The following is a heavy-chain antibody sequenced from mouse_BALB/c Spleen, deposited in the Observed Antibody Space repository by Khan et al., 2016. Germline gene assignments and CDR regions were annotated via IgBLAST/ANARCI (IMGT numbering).Heavy chain of an antibody. J-gene: IGHJ4*01. CDR3: EGNCVGYYAMDY. V-gene: IGHV14-3*02. D-gene: IGHD2-1*01. Sequence: VQLQQSGAELVKPGASVKLSCTASGFNIRDTYMHWVKQRPEQDLEWIGRIDPANGNTKYDPKFQGKATITSDTSSNTAYLQLSSLTSEDTAVYYCEGNCVGYYAMDYWGQGTSVTVSS. CDR1: GFNIRDTY. CDR2: IDPANGNT.